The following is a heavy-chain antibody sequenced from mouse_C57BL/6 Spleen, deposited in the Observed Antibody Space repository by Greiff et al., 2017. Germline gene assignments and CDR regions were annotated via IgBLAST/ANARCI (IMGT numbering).Heavy chain of an antibody. J-gene: IGHJ1*03. CDR1: GFSLTSYA. CDR2: IWTGGGT. D-gene: IGHD1-1*01. CDR3: ARGFTTVVATYWYFDV. Sequence: VQLVESGPGLVAPSQSLSITCTVSGFSLTSYAISWVRQPPGKGLEWLGVIWTGGGTNYNSALKSRLSISKDNSKSQVFLKMNSLQTDDTARYYCARGFTTVVATYWYFDVWGTGTTVTVSS. V-gene: IGHV2-9-1*01.